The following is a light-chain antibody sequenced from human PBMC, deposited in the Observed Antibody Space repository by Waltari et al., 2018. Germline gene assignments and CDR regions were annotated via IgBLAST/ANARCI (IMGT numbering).Light chain of an antibody. J-gene: IGKJ2*01. CDR1: QIISSL. Sequence: DIQMTQSPSTLSASVGDRVTITCRASQIISSLLAWYQQKPGKAPKLLIYKASSLESGVPSRFSGRGSGAEFTLTISSLQPDDFATYYCQQYKRWAYTFGQGTKLEIK. CDR3: QQYKRWAYT. CDR2: KAS. V-gene: IGKV1-5*03.